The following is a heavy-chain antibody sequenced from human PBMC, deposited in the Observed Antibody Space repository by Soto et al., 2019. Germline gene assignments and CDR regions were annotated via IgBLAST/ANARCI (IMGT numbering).Heavy chain of an antibody. CDR1: GCTFRSYV. D-gene: IGHD3-16*01. Sequence: QVQLVESGGGVVQPGTSLRLSCVGSGCTFRSYVIHWVRQAPGKGLEWVALTSYDGSNNFYGDSVKGRFTISRHNSRNTVELQMDSLRFEDTALYYCARWGTTGGLDVWGQGTLVSVSS. CDR2: TSYDGSNN. J-gene: IGHJ4*02. V-gene: IGHV3-33*05. CDR3: ARWGTTGGLDV.